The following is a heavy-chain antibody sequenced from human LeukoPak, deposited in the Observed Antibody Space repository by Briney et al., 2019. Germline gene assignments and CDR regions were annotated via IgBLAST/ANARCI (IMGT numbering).Heavy chain of an antibody. D-gene: IGHD3-10*01. J-gene: IGHJ4*02. Sequence: GGSLRLSCAASGFTFSSYSMNRVRQAPGKGLEWVSSISSSSSYIYYADSVKGRFTISRDNAKNSLYLQMNSLRAEDTAVYYCARTPVLLWFGEFEDYWGQGTLVTVSS. CDR2: ISSSSSYI. CDR3: ARTPVLLWFGEFEDY. V-gene: IGHV3-21*01. CDR1: GFTFSSYS.